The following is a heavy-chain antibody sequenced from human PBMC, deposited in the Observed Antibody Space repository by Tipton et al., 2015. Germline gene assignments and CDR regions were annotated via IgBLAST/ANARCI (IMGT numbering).Heavy chain of an antibody. CDR3: ARAYGSGVDDWFDP. Sequence: QLVQSGAELKKPGSSVKVSCKASGGTFSTYGISWVRQAPGQGLEWMGQIIPILTTADYAQKFQGRVTITADESTSTAYMDLSSLRSDDTAVYYCARAYGSGVDDWFDPWGQGTLVTVSS. CDR2: IIPILTTA. J-gene: IGHJ5*02. D-gene: IGHD3-10*01. CDR1: GGTFSTYG. V-gene: IGHV1-69*11.